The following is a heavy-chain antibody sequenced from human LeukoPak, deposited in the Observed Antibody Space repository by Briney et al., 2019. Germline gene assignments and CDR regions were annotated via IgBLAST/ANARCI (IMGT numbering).Heavy chain of an antibody. CDR2: ITSSSDYI. J-gene: IGHJ5*02. Sequence: GGSLRLSCAASGFTFSKFGMHWVRQAPGKGLEWVSSITSSSDYIYYADSVKGRFTVSRDNAKNSLYLQMNSLRAEDTAVYYCARSITMIVDWFDPWGQGTLVTVSS. V-gene: IGHV3-21*01. CDR3: ARSITMIVDWFDP. CDR1: GFTFSKFG. D-gene: IGHD3-22*01.